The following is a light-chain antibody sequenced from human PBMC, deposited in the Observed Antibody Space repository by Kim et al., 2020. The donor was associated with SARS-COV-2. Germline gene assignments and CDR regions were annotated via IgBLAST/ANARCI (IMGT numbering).Light chain of an antibody. V-gene: IGLV2-11*01. CDR1: SSDVGRDEF. Sequence: GQSVTISCTGTSSDVGRDEFVSWYQQHPGTPPKLIISDVTGRPSGVPDRFSGSKSGYTASLTISGLQAEDEADYYCCSYAGSYTYVFGTGTKVTVL. J-gene: IGLJ1*01. CDR2: DVT. CDR3: CSYAGSYTYV.